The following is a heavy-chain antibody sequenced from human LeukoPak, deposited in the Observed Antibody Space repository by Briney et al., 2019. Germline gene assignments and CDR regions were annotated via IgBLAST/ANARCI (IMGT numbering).Heavy chain of an antibody. D-gene: IGHD1-14*01. Sequence: PSETLSLTCSVSGGSVSSHYWSWIRQSPGEGLEWIGYIHNSGRTNSNPSLKSRVTGFVDTSKNQVSLRLSSVTAADSAVYYCARHGTISSESYDYWGQGALVTVSS. CDR1: GGSVSSHY. V-gene: IGHV4-59*08. CDR2: IHNSGRT. CDR3: ARHGTISSESYDY. J-gene: IGHJ4*02.